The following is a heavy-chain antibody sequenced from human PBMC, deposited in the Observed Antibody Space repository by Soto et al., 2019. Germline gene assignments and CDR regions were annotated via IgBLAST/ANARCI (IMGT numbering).Heavy chain of an antibody. CDR1: GFTFSSYE. V-gene: IGHV3-48*03. CDR2: ISSSGSTI. J-gene: IGHJ4*02. CDR3: ARVNRYYFDY. Sequence: PGGSLRLACAASGFTFSSYEMNWVRQAPGKGLEWVSYISSSGSTIYYADSVKGRFTISRDNAKNSLYLQMNSLRAEDTAVYYCARVNRYYFDYWGQGTLVTVSS.